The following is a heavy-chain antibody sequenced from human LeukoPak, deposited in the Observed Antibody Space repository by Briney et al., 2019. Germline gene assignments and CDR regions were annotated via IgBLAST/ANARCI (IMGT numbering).Heavy chain of an antibody. D-gene: IGHD3-3*01. Sequence: KSSETLSLTCTVSGGSISSHYWSWIRQPPGKGLEWIGYIYYSGSTNYNPSLKSRVTISVDTSKNQFSLKLSSVTAADTAVYYCARTSTYYDFWSGYYTGYYYYYYMDVWGKGTTVTVSS. CDR3: ARTSTYYDFWSGYYTGYYYYYYMDV. CDR1: GGSISSHY. CDR2: IYYSGST. J-gene: IGHJ6*03. V-gene: IGHV4-59*11.